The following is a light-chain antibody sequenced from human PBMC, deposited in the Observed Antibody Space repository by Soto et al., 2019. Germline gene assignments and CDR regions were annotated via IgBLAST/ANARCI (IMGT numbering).Light chain of an antibody. CDR1: SSDVGGSGL. CDR2: EGF. V-gene: IGLV2-23*01. CDR3: CTYAGRSTWDVV. Sequence: QSALTQPASLSGSPGQSITISCTGTSSDVGGSGLVSWYQFHPGKATKLLIFEGFKRPSGISNRFSGSKSGSTASLTISGLQAEDEADYYCCTYAGRSTWDVVFGGVTELTVL. J-gene: IGLJ2*01.